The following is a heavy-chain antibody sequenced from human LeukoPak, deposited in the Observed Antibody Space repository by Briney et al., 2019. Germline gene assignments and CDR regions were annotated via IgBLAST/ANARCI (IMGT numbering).Heavy chain of an antibody. J-gene: IGHJ6*02. D-gene: IGHD1/OR15-1a*01. CDR2: ISGSGGST. CDR1: GFTFSSYA. CDR3: ARVRNRALYYCGMDV. V-gene: IGHV3-23*01. Sequence: GGSLRLSCAASGFTFSSYAMSWVRQAPGKGLEWVSGISGSGGSTYYADSVKGRFTISRDTSKNTLYLQMNSLRAEDTAVYYCARVRNRALYYCGMDVWGQGTLVTVSS.